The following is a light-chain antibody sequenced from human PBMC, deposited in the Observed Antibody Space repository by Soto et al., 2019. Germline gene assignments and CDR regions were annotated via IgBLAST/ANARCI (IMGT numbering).Light chain of an antibody. CDR1: QSVGSN. CDR2: GAG. CDR3: QQYNDWRT. J-gene: IGKJ2*01. V-gene: IGKV3-15*01. Sequence: EIVMTQSPATLSVSPGERATLSCRASQSVGSNLSCYQQKPGQAPRLLIFGAGNRATNSPAMCSGSGSATEFTLTISSLQSEDYAVYYCQQYNDWRTFGQGTKLEIK.